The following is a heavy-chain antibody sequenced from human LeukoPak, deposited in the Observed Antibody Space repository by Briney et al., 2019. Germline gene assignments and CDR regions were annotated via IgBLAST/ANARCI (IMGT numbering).Heavy chain of an antibody. J-gene: IGHJ6*03. Sequence: PSETLSLTCAAYGGSFSGYYWSWIRQPPGKGLEWIGEINHSGSTNYNPSLKSRVTISVDTSKNQFSLKLSSVTAADTAVYYCAREEYSSVAYYYYYMDVWGKGTTVTVSS. D-gene: IGHD6-6*01. CDR3: AREEYSSVAYYYYYMDV. CDR1: GGSFSGYY. V-gene: IGHV4-34*01. CDR2: INHSGST.